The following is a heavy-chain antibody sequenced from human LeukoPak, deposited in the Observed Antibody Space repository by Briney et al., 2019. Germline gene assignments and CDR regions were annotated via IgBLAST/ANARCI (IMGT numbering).Heavy chain of an antibody. D-gene: IGHD6-19*01. CDR3: AVHSSGWKRFDY. V-gene: IGHV3-7*01. Sequence: PGGPLRLSCAASGFTFSSYWMTWVRQAPGKGLEWVANIKQDGTEIFYVDSVKGRFTISRDNAENSLYLRMNTLRAEDTAVYYCAVHSSGWKRFDYWGQGTLVTVSS. CDR2: IKQDGTEI. CDR1: GFTFSSYW. J-gene: IGHJ4*02.